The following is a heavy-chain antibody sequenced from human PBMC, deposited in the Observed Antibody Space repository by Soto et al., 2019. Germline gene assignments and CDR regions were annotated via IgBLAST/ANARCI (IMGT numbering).Heavy chain of an antibody. CDR1: GGSISSGDYY. J-gene: IGHJ4*02. Sequence: SETLSLTCTVSGGSISSGDYYWSWIRQPPGKGLEWIGYIYYSGSTYYNPSLKSRVTISVDTSKNQFSLKLSSVTAADTAVYYCAQRNRGSGDFDYWGQGTLVTVSS. CDR2: IYYSGST. CDR3: AQRNRGSGDFDY. V-gene: IGHV4-30-4*01. D-gene: IGHD3-10*01.